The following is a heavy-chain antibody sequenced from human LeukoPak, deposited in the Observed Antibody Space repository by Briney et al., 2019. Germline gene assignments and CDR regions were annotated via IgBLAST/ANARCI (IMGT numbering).Heavy chain of an antibody. V-gene: IGHV3-48*04. D-gene: IGHD3-10*01. CDR1: GFTFSDYS. CDR3: ARSYTSGPDRYLDV. J-gene: IGHJ6*04. Sequence: GGSLRLSCAASGFTFSDYSMNWVRQAPGKGLEWIAYINSSSITIYHADSVKGRFSISRDNAKNSVYLQMNSLRGEDTALYYCARSYTSGPDRYLDVWGKGTTVTVSP. CDR2: INSSSITI.